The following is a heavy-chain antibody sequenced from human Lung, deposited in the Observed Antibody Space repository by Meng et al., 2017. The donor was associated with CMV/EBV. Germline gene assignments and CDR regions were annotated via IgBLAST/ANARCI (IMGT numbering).Heavy chain of an antibody. V-gene: IGHV4-39*07. D-gene: IGHD6-13*01. CDR2: IYYSGST. CDR3: ARDQVRAAAGIWEPDHAFDI. J-gene: IGHJ3*02. Sequence: SETXSLXXTVSGGSISSSSYYWGWIRQPPGKGLEWIGSIYYSGSTYYNPSLKSRVTISVDTSKNQFSLKLSSVTAADTAVYYCARDQVRAAAGIWEPDHAFDIWGQGXMVTVSS. CDR1: GGSISSSSYY.